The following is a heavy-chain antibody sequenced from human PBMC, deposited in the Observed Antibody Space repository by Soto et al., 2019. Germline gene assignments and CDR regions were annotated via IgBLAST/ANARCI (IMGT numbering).Heavy chain of an antibody. CDR3: AKAPPDSSSWYWFDY. CDR1: GFTFSSYA. D-gene: IGHD6-13*01. Sequence: GSLRLSCAASGFTFSSYAMSWVRQAPGKGLEWVSAISGRSDNTYYADSVEGRFTISRDNSKNTLYLQMNSLRAEDTAVYYCAKAPPDSSSWYWFDYWRQGTLVTVSS. CDR2: ISGRSDNT. J-gene: IGHJ4*02. V-gene: IGHV3-23*01.